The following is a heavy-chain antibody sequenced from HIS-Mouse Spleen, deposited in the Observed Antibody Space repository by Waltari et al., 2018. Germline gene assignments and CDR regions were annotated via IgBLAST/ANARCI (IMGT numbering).Heavy chain of an antibody. CDR1: GGPSSSYY. CDR3: AGVGSSWYYYYYGMDV. Sequence: QVQLQESGPGLVKPSETLSLTCTVPGGPSSSYYWSWIRQPPGKGLEWIGYIYYSGSTNYTPSLKGRVTISVDTSKNQFSLKLSSVTAADTAVYYCAGVGSSWYYYYYGMDVWGQGTTVTVSS. V-gene: IGHV4-59*01. CDR2: IYYSGST. J-gene: IGHJ6*02. D-gene: IGHD6-13*01.